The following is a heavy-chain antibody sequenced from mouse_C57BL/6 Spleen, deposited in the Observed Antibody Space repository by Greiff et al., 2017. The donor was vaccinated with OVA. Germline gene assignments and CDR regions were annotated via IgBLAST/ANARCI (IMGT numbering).Heavy chain of an antibody. D-gene: IGHD1-1*01. CDR1: GFTFSDYY. CDR2: INYDGSST. CDR3: AREGSYYYGSGFDY. Sequence: EVKLMESEGGLVQPGSSMKLSCTASGFTFSDYYMAWVRQVPEKGLEWVANINYDGSSTYYLDSLKSRFIISRDNAKNILYLQMSSLKSEDTATYYCAREGSYYYGSGFDYWGQGTTLTVSS. J-gene: IGHJ2*01. V-gene: IGHV5-16*01.